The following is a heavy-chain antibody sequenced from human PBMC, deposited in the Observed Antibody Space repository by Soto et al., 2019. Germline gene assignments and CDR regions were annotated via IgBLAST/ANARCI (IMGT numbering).Heavy chain of an antibody. Sequence: EFQLVESGGGLVRPGGSLRLSCADSGFTFSSYSMNWVRQATGKGLQWVSSISSTSNPIFYAESVEGRFTISRDNAKSSLYLQMNSLRFEDTAVYYCLRGGRCYKRNDVLDVCGPGTMVNVSS. CDR2: ISSTSNPI. V-gene: IGHV3-21*06. J-gene: IGHJ3*01. CDR1: GFTFSSYS. D-gene: IGHD2-2*02. CDR3: LRGGRCYKRNDVLDV.